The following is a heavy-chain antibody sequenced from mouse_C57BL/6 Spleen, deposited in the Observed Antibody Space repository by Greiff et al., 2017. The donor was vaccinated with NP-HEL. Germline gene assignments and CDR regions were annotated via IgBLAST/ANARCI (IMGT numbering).Heavy chain of an antibody. V-gene: IGHV5-4*01. CDR2: ISDGGSYT. D-gene: IGHD2-4*01. Sequence: DVKLVESGGGLVKPGGSLKLSCAASGFTFSSYAMSWVRQTPEKRLEWVATISDGGSYTYYPDNVKGRFTISRDNAKNNLYLQMSHLKSEDTAMYYCARDSYDYDRGHYFDYWGQGTTLTVSS. CDR3: ARDSYDYDRGHYFDY. CDR1: GFTFSSYA. J-gene: IGHJ2*01.